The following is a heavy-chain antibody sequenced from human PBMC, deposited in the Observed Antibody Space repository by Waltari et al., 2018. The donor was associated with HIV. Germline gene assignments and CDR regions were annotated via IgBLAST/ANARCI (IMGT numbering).Heavy chain of an antibody. J-gene: IGHJ4*02. D-gene: IGHD2-8*01. CDR3: AGTYTYGVVFEY. CDR1: GGSIGQTNR. V-gene: IGHV4-4*02. Sequence: QVQLQEAGTGLLKPTETLSITCELTGGSIGQTNRGNWGRPPPGKVLEGLGEIDGRGDTRYNPSLKRRVTMSVDTSKNQFSLKLNSLTAADTAIYYCAGTYTYGVVFEYWGQGTLVTVSS. CDR2: IDGRGDT.